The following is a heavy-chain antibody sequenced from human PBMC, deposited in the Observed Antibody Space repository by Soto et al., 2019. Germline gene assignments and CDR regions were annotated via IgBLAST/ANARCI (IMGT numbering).Heavy chain of an antibody. Sequence: QVQLVQSGAEVKKPGASVKVSCKASGYTFTSYGISWVRQAHGQGLEWMGWLSAYNGNTNYAQKLQGRVTMTTDTSTSTAYMELRSLRSDDTAVYYCERDPGVEGATPFDYWGQGTLVTVSS. D-gene: IGHD1-26*01. CDR1: GYTFTSYG. J-gene: IGHJ4*02. CDR2: LSAYNGNT. CDR3: ERDPGVEGATPFDY. V-gene: IGHV1-18*04.